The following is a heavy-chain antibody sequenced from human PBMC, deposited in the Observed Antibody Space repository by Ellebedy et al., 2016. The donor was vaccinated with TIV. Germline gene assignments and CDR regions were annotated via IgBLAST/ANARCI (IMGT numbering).Heavy chain of an antibody. CDR1: GFTFTQYW. J-gene: IGHJ4*02. CDR3: ARRVAGKASFDY. CDR2: INSDGSST. D-gene: IGHD6-19*01. V-gene: IGHV3-74*01. Sequence: GESLKISCAASGFTFTQYWLHWVRQAPGKGPVWVSRINSDGSSTTYADSVKGRFTISRDNAKNSLYLQMNSLRAEDTAVYYCARRVAGKASFDYWGQGTLVTVSS.